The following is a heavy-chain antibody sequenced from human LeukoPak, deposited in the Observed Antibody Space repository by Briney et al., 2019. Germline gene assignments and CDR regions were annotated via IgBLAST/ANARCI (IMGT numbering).Heavy chain of an antibody. CDR1: GYTFTGYY. CDR3: ARGVSTITGLYYYYYYYMDV. J-gene: IGHJ6*03. D-gene: IGHD5/OR15-5a*01. V-gene: IGHV1-2*02. Sequence: ASVKVSCKASGYTFTGYYMHWVRQAPGQGLEWMGWINPNSGGTNYAQKFQGRVTMTRDTSLSTAYMELSRLRSDDTAVYYCARGVSTITGLYYYYYYYMDVWGRGTTVTVSS. CDR2: INPNSGGT.